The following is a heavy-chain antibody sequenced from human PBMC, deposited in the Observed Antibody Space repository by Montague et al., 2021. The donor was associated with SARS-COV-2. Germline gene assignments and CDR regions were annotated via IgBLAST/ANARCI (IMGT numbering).Heavy chain of an antibody. J-gene: IGHJ3*02. CDR1: GGSISSGGYY. Sequence: TLSLTCTVSGGSISSGGYYWSWFRQHPGKGLEWIGYIYYSGSTYYNPSLKSRVTIPVDTSKNQFSLKLSSVTAADTAVYYCARVQGITMIVVVIGAFDIWGQGTMVTVSS. CDR3: ARVQGITMIVVVIGAFDI. D-gene: IGHD3-22*01. V-gene: IGHV4-31*03. CDR2: IYYSGST.